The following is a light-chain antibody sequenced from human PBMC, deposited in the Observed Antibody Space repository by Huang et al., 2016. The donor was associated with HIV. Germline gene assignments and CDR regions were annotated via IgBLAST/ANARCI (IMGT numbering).Light chain of an antibody. CDR2: GSC. V-gene: IGKV1-39*01. Sequence: DIQMTQSPSSLSASVGDSVTITCRTRQDIGTFLNWYQQRPGKAPNLLVYGSCTVQIVVPSRYSGGGSWTEVTLTINGLQPDDFGIYYCHQTYTSSSFGQGTRL. CDR1: QDIGTF. CDR3: HQTYTSSS. J-gene: IGKJ5*01.